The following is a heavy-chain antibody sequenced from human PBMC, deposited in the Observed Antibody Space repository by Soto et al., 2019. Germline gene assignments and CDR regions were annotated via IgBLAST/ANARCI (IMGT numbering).Heavy chain of an antibody. CDR2: IKPDASGT. CDR1: GVTFSDYW. Sequence: GGYLRLSCAASGVTFSDYWMHWVHQLPEKGLAWVSNIKPDASGTAYADSVKGRFTISRDNSKNTLYLQMNSLRAEDTAVYYCAKDWDSSGFTYYFDYWGQGTLVTVSS. CDR3: AKDWDSSGFTYYFDY. J-gene: IGHJ4*02. D-gene: IGHD6-19*01. V-gene: IGHV3-74*01.